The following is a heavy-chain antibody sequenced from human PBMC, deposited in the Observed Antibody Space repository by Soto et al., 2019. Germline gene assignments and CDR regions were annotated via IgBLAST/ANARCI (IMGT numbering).Heavy chain of an antibody. J-gene: IGHJ4*02. CDR1: GSTFTDSH. CDR3: ERDPPRYFTSSPEGAGL. V-gene: IGHV1-2*02. Sequence: ASVKVSFKASGSTFTDSHIHWVRQASGQGLEWMGWINPKTGDTNYAQKFQGRITITRDTSMSTTYMELTNFTSDDTAVYYCERDPPRYFTSSPEGAGLWGQGTQVTFSS. CDR2: INPKTGDT. D-gene: IGHD2-21*01.